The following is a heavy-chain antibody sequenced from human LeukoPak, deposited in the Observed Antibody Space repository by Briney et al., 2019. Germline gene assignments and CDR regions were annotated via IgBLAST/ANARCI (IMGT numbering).Heavy chain of an antibody. CDR2: TYYRSKWYN. CDR1: GDSVFSYSAC. CDR3: ARSGGHDACDI. J-gene: IGHJ3*02. D-gene: IGHD4-23*01. Sequence: SQTLSLTSAMPGDSVFSYSACWSWIRQSPSRGLEWLGRTYYRSKWYNDYAVSVKSRITINPDTSKNQFSLQLTSVTPEDTAVDKCARSGGHDACDIWGQGTMVTVSS. V-gene: IGHV6-1*01.